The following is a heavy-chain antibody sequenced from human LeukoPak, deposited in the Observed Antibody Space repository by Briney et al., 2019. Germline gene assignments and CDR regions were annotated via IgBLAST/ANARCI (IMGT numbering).Heavy chain of an antibody. D-gene: IGHD3-22*01. CDR1: GFTFDDYA. J-gene: IGHJ5*02. V-gene: IGHV3-43*02. CDR2: ISGDGGST. Sequence: SGGSLRLSCAASGFTFDDYAMHWVRQAPGKGLEWVSLISGDGGSTYYADPVKGRFTVSRDNSKNSLYLQMNSLRTEDTALYYCAKDSYYDSSGPKNWFDPWGQGTLVTVSS. CDR3: AKDSYYDSSGPKNWFDP.